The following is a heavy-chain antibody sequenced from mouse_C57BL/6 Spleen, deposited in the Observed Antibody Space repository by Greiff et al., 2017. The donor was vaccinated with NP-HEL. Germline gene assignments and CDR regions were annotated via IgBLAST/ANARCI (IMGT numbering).Heavy chain of an antibody. CDR3: ARYTGSLFDY. V-gene: IGHV1-19*01. J-gene: IGHJ2*01. CDR1: GYTFTDYY. Sequence: VQLQQSGPVLVKPGASVKMSCKASGYTFTDYYMNWVKQSHGKSLEWIGVINPYNGGTSYNQKFKGKATLTVDKSSSTAYMELNSLTSEDSAVDYCARYTGSLFDYWGQGTTLTVSS. D-gene: IGHD4-1*01. CDR2: INPYNGGT.